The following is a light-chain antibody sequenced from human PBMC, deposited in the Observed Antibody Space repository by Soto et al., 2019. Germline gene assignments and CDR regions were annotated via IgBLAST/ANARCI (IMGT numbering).Light chain of an antibody. J-gene: IGLJ1*01. CDR1: IGL. CDR3: CLYLGGRTYV. CDR2: ADT. Sequence: QAVLTQPAAFSGAPGQRITISCTGTIGLVSWSQKHPGKVTKLIIYADTKRSTGASSRFKGSMSRHTTSLTIYGPQSEDEAEYFCCLYLGGRTYVFGTGTKVTVL. V-gene: IGLV2-23*01.